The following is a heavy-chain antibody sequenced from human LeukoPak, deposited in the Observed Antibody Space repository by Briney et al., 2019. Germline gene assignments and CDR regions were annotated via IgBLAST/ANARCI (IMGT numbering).Heavy chain of an antibody. CDR2: ISGNSGNT. CDR3: ARGIRYSSSWYEEVY. V-gene: IGHV1-18*01. CDR1: GYTFNAHG. D-gene: IGHD6-13*01. Sequence: GASVKVSCKASGYTFNAHGISWVRQAPGQGLEWMGWISGNSGNTDYAEKFQGRVTLTTDTSTSTAYMELRSLRSDDTAVYYCARGIRYSSSWYEEVYWGQGTLVTVSS. J-gene: IGHJ4*02.